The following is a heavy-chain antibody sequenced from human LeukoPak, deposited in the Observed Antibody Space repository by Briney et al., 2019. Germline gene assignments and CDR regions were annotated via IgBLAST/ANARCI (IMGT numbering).Heavy chain of an antibody. Sequence: GASVKVSWKASGGTFSSYAISWVRQAPGQGLEWMGGIIPIFGTANYAQKFQGRVTITADESTSTAYMELSSLRSEDTAVYYCARVQQLVLDYWGQGTLVTVSS. D-gene: IGHD6-6*01. CDR2: IIPIFGTA. CDR1: GGTFSSYA. CDR3: ARVQQLVLDY. J-gene: IGHJ4*02. V-gene: IGHV1-69*13.